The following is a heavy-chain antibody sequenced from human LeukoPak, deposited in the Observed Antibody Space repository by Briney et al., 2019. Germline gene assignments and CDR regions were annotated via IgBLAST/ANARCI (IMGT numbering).Heavy chain of an antibody. Sequence: SETPSLTCAVYGGSFSGYYWSWIRQPPGKGLEWIGEINHSGSTNYNPSLKSRVTISVDTSKNQFSLKLSSVTAADTAVYYCARGLAYYYDSSGYLNWFDPWGQGTLVTVSS. CDR2: INHSGST. J-gene: IGHJ5*02. CDR3: ARGLAYYYDSSGYLNWFDP. V-gene: IGHV4-34*01. CDR1: GGSFSGYY. D-gene: IGHD3-22*01.